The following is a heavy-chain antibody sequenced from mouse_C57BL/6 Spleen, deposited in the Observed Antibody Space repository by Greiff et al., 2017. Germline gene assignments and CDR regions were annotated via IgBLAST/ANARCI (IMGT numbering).Heavy chain of an antibody. CDR3: AREGLPEVGCAY. Sequence: QVQLPQPGAELVKPGASVKLSCKASGYTFTSYWMHWVKQRPGQGLEWIGMIPPNSGSTNYNEKFKSKATLTVDKSSSTADMQLSSLTSEDDAVEYCAREGLPEVGCAYWGQGTLVTVSA. J-gene: IGHJ3*01. V-gene: IGHV1-64*01. D-gene: IGHD3-1*01. CDR2: IPPNSGST. CDR1: GYTFTSYW.